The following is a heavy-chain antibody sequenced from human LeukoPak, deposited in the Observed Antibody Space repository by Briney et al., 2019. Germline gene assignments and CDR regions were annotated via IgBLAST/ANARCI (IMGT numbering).Heavy chain of an antibody. J-gene: IGHJ4*02. Sequence: GGSLRLSCAASGFTFSSYSMNWVRQAPGKGLEWVSYISSSSSTIYYADSVKGRFTISRDNSKNTLYLQMNSLRAEDTAVYYCARLREYRELFFDYWGQGTLVTVSS. D-gene: IGHD5-18*01. CDR1: GFTFSSYS. V-gene: IGHV3-48*01. CDR2: ISSSSSTI. CDR3: ARLREYRELFFDY.